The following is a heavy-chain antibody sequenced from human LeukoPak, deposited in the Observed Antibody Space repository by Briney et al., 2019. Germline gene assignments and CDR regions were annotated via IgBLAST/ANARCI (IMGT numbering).Heavy chain of an antibody. J-gene: IGHJ4*02. D-gene: IGHD3-22*01. Sequence: SETLSLTCAVYGGSFSGYYWSWIRQPPGKGLEWIGEINHSGSTNYNPSLKSRVTISVDTSKNQFSLKLSSVTAADTAVYYCARVFRGEYYYDSSGYYPDYWGQGTLVTVSS. CDR2: INHSGST. V-gene: IGHV4-34*01. CDR1: GGSFSGYY. CDR3: ARVFRGEYYYDSSGYYPDY.